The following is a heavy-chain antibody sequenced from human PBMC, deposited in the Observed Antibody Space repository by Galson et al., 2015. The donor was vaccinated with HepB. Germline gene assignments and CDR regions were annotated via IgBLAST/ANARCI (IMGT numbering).Heavy chain of an antibody. J-gene: IGHJ4*02. CDR3: ARGEYSSSCFDY. Sequence: PALVKPTQTLTLTCTFSGFSLSTSGMCVSWIRQPPGKALEWLALIDWDDDKYYSTSLKTRLTISKDTSENQVVLTMTNMDPVDTATYYCARGEYSSSCFDYWGQGTLVTVSS. D-gene: IGHD6-6*01. V-gene: IGHV2-70*01. CDR2: IDWDDDK. CDR1: GFSLSTSGMC.